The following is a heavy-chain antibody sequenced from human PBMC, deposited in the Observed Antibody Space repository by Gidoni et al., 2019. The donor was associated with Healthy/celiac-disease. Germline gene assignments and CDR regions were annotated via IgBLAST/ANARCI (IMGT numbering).Heavy chain of an antibody. J-gene: IGHJ3*02. V-gene: IGHV5-51*01. D-gene: IGHD2-21*02. CDR2: IYPGDSDT. CDR1: GYSFHSYW. CDR3: ASPLAYCGGDCYSGAFDI. Sequence: EVQLVQSGAEVKKPGESLKISCKGSGYSFHSYWIGWVRQMPGKGREWMGIIYPGDSDTRYSPSFQGQVTISADNSISTAYLQWSSLKASDTAMYYCASPLAYCGGDCYSGAFDIWGQGTMVTVSS.